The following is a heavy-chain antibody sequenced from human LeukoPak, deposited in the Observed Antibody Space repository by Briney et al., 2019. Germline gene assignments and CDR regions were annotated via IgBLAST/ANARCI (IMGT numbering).Heavy chain of an antibody. V-gene: IGHV3-23*01. D-gene: IGHD4-23*01. CDR2: ISGSGGST. Sequence: PGRSLRLSCAASGFTFDDYVMYWVRQAPGKGLEWVSAISGSGGSTYYADSVKGRFTISRDNSKNTLYLQMNSLRAEDTAVYYCASPGGNSTPWGQGTLVTVSS. J-gene: IGHJ5*02. CDR1: GFTFDDYV. CDR3: ASPGGNSTP.